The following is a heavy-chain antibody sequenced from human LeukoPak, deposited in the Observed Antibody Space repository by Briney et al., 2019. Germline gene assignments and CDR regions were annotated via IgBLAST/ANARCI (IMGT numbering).Heavy chain of an antibody. D-gene: IGHD6-13*01. J-gene: IGHJ4*02. CDR3: AKRMGPSLAATVLDY. CDR1: GFTFSSYG. CDR2: ISYDGSNK. V-gene: IGHV3-30*18. Sequence: GRSLRLSCAASGFTFSSYGMNWVRQAPGKGLEWVAVISYDGSNKYYADSVKGRFTISRDNSKNTLYLQMNSLRAEDTAVYYCAKRMGPSLAATVLDYWGQGTLVTVSS.